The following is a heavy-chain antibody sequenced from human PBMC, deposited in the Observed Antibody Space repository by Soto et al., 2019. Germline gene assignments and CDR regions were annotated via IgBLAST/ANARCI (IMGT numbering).Heavy chain of an antibody. CDR2: INPIFGTA. Sequence: GASVKVSCKASGGTFSSYAISWVRQAPGQGLEWMGGINPIFGTANYAQKFQGRVTITADESTSTAYMELSSLRSEDTAVYYCAKDRDMIFEAWGQGTLVTVSS. J-gene: IGHJ5*02. D-gene: IGHD3-22*01. CDR3: AKDRDMIFEA. V-gene: IGHV1-69*13. CDR1: GGTFSSYA.